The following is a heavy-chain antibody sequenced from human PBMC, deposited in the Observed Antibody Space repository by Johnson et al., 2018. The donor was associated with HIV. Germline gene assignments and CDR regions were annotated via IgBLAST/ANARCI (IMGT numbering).Heavy chain of an antibody. Sequence: VQLVESGGGVVQPGRSLRLSCAASGFTFNPYGIHWVRRAPGKGLEWVALISYDGSNKYYSESVKGRFTISRDNSKNTLYLQMNSLRVEDTAMYYCARGPILEWLSGDGFDMWGQGTKVTV. J-gene: IGHJ3*02. D-gene: IGHD3-3*01. CDR3: ARGPILEWLSGDGFDM. CDR2: ISYDGSNK. CDR1: GFTFNPYG. V-gene: IGHV3-30*19.